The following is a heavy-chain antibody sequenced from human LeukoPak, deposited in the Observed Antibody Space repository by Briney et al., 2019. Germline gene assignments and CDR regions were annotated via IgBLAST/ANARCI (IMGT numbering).Heavy chain of an antibody. J-gene: IGHJ4*02. CDR1: GGSISSYY. Sequence: PSETLSLTCTVSGGSISSYYWGWVRQPPGKGLEWIGNIYYSGSTYYNPSLKSRVTLSVDTSKNQFSLKLSSVTAADTAVYYCARHEGYSYDYWGQGTLVTVSS. V-gene: IGHV4-39*01. CDR3: ARHEGYSYDY. CDR2: IYYSGST.